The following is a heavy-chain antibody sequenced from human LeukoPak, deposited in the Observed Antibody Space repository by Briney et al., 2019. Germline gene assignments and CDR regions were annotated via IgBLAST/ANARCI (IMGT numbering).Heavy chain of an antibody. V-gene: IGHV3-9*03. D-gene: IGHD6-13*01. CDR2: ISWNSGSI. CDR1: GFTFDDYA. Sequence: GGSLRLSCAASGFTFDDYAMHWVRQAPGKGLEWVSGISWNSGSIGYADSVKGRFTISRDNAKNSLYLQMNSLRAEDMALYYCAKGEKGSSRDAFDIWGQGTMVTVSS. CDR3: AKGEKGSSRDAFDI. J-gene: IGHJ3*02.